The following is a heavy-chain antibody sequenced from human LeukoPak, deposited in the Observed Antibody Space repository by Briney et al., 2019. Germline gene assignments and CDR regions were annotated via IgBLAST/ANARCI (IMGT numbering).Heavy chain of an antibody. J-gene: IGHJ5*02. CDR1: GYTFTNHY. V-gene: IGHV1-2*02. CDR2: ISYNGGVT. Sequence: ASVKVSCKASGYTFTNHYVHWVRQAPGQGLEWMGGISYNGGVTNYAQKFQGRVTITRDTSINTAYMEVSSLTSDDTAFYFCAREVGYSTSWYGRFDPWGQGTLVTVSS. CDR3: AREVGYSTSWYGRFDP. D-gene: IGHD6-13*01.